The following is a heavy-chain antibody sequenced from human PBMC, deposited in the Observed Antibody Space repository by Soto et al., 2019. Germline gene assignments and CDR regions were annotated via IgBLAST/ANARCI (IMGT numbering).Heavy chain of an antibody. J-gene: IGHJ6*02. CDR1: GFTFSNYW. V-gene: IGHV3-7*01. Sequence: VRLSCAASGFTFSNYWMTWVRQAPGKGLEWVANIKQDGSEKYYVDSVKGRFTISRDNAKNSLYLQMNSLRAEDTAVYYCARGGGDDFWSGYRPHYYYGMDVWGQGTTVTVSS. CDR2: IKQDGSEK. D-gene: IGHD3-3*01. CDR3: ARGGGDDFWSGYRPHYYYGMDV.